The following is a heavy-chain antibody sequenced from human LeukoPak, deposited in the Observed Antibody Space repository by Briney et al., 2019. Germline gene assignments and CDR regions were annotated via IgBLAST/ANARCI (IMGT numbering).Heavy chain of an antibody. CDR1: GFTFSDYY. V-gene: IGHV3-11*04. CDR2: VSSSGSTI. Sequence: PGGSLRLSCAASGFTFSDYYMSWIRQAPGKGLEWVAQVSSSGSTIYYTDSVKGRFTISRDNAKNSLYLQLNSLRAEDTAVYYCARDDFWSGYYDSFDYWGQGTLVTVSS. J-gene: IGHJ4*02. CDR3: ARDDFWSGYYDSFDY. D-gene: IGHD3-3*01.